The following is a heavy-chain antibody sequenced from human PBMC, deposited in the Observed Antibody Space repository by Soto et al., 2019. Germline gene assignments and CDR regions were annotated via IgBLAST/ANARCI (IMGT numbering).Heavy chain of an antibody. CDR2: IYYSGST. CDR1: GGSISSYY. CDR3: TKLPLADYGGIFDP. J-gene: IGHJ5*02. Sequence: SLTCTVSGGSISSYYWSWIRQPPGKGLEWIGYIYYSGSTNYNPSLKSRVAISVDTSKNQFSLKLSSVTPADTAVYYCTKLPLADYGGIFDPWGQGTLVTVSS. V-gene: IGHV4-59*01. D-gene: IGHD4-17*01.